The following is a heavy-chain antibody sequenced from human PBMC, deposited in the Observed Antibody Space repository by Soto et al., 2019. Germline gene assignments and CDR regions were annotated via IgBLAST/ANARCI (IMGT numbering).Heavy chain of an antibody. J-gene: IGHJ6*03. Sequence: GGSLRLSCAASGFTFSSYAMSWVRQAPGKGLEWVSAISGSGGSTYYADSVKGRFTISRDNSKNTLYLQMNSLRAEDTAVYYCAKGPGSREYYYYMDVWGKGTTVTVSS. V-gene: IGHV3-23*01. D-gene: IGHD3-10*01. CDR1: GFTFSSYA. CDR2: ISGSGGST. CDR3: AKGPGSREYYYYMDV.